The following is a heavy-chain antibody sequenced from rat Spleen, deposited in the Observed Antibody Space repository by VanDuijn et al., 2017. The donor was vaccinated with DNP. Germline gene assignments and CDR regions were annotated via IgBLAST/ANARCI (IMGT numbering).Heavy chain of an antibody. D-gene: IGHD4-3*01. CDR3: ARRDRFGVFAD. Sequence: EVRLVESGGGFVQPGRSMRLSCEASGYTFSYYDMAWVRQAPKKGLEWVATISHDDRTISYRDSVKGRFTISRDNAESTLYLQADSLRSEDTATYYCARRDRFGVFADWGQGTLVTVSS. J-gene: IGHJ3*01. CDR2: ISHDDRTI. CDR1: GYTFSYYD. V-gene: IGHV5-7*01.